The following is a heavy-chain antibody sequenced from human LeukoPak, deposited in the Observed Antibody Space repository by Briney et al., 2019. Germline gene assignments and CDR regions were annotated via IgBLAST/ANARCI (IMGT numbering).Heavy chain of an antibody. J-gene: IGHJ4*02. CDR1: GFTVSSNY. CDR2: IYSGGST. D-gene: IGHD6-19*01. V-gene: IGHV3-53*04. Sequence: GGSLRLSCAASGFTVSSNYMSWVRQAPGKGLEWVSVIYSGGSTYYAASVKGRFTISRHNSKNTLYLQMNRLRAEDTAVYYCARAPEWLIFDYWGQGTLVTVSS. CDR3: ARAPEWLIFDY.